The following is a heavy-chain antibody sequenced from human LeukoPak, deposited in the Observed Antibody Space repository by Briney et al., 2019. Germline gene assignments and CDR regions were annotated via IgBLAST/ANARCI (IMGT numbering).Heavy chain of an antibody. J-gene: IGHJ4*02. Sequence: GGSLRLSCAASGFTFSSYALSWVRQAPGKGLEWVSAISGSGGSTYYADSVKGRFTISRDNSKNTVYLQMNSLRAEDTAVYYCAKDYDFWSGYRDYWGQGTLVTVSS. CDR2: ISGSGGST. D-gene: IGHD3-3*01. CDR1: GFTFSSYA. CDR3: AKDYDFWSGYRDY. V-gene: IGHV3-23*01.